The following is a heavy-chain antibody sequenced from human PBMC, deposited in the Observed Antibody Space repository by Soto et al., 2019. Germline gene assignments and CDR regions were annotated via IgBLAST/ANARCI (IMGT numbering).Heavy chain of an antibody. CDR3: ARQIGRGSWSLDH. Sequence: PSETLSLTCTVSGGSISSSDYWWGWIRQPPGKGLEWIGSIYYTGSTYYNPSLKSRVIISVDTSKNQFSLRLSSATAADTAVYYCARQIGRGSWSLDHWGQGTLVTVSS. CDR2: IYYTGST. J-gene: IGHJ4*02. V-gene: IGHV4-39*01. D-gene: IGHD6-13*01. CDR1: GGSISSSDYW.